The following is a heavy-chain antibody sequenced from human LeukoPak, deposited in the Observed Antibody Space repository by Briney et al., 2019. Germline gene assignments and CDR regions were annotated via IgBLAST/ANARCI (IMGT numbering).Heavy chain of an antibody. V-gene: IGHV3-11*06. D-gene: IGHD2-15*01. CDR3: ARDLSHCSGGSCYSAHFDY. Sequence: GGSLRLSCAASGFTFSDYYMSWIRQASGKGLEWVSYISSSSSYTNFADSVKGRFTISRDNAKNSLYLQMNSLRAEDTAVYYCARDLSHCSGGSCYSAHFDYWGQGTLVTVSS. J-gene: IGHJ4*02. CDR1: GFTFSDYY. CDR2: ISSSSSYT.